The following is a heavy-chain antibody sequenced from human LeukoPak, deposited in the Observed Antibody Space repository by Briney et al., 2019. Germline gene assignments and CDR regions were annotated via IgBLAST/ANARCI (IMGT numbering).Heavy chain of an antibody. CDR2: IYYSGST. CDR1: GGSISSYC. V-gene: IGHV4-59*01. J-gene: IGHJ6*02. CDR3: ARTYDFWSGHYYYGMDV. D-gene: IGHD3-3*01. Sequence: SETLSLTCTVSGGSISSYCWSWIRQPPGKGLEWIGYIYYSGSTNYNPSLKSRVTISADTSKNQFSLKLSSVTAADTAVYYCARTYDFWSGHYYYGMDVWGQGTTVTVSS.